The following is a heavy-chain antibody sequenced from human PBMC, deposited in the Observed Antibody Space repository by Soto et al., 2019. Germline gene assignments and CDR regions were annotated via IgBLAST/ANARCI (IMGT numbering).Heavy chain of an antibody. Sequence: SETLSLTCTVSGGSVSSGDYYWSWIRQPPGKGLEWIGYIYYSGNTNYNPSLKSRVIIPVDTSKNLFSLKLTSVTAADTAVYYCARIPVDTSMIYWLDPWGQGTLVTFSS. V-gene: IGHV4-61*08. CDR1: GGSVSSGDYY. CDR2: IYYSGNT. CDR3: ARIPVDTSMIYWLDP. D-gene: IGHD5-18*01. J-gene: IGHJ5*02.